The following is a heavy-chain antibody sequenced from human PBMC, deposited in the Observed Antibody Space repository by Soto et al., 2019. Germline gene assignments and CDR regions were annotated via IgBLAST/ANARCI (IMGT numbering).Heavy chain of an antibody. CDR1: GGSFSGLY. CDR3: ARCYSGSYHFDY. CDR2: IYHSGST. Sequence: SQTLCLTCAVYGGSFSGLYWSCIRQPPGKGLEWIGYIYHSGSTNYNPSLKSRVTISVDKSKNQFSLKLSSVTAADTAVYYCARCYSGSYHFDYWGQGTLVTVSS. V-gene: IGHV4-34*01. J-gene: IGHJ4*02. D-gene: IGHD1-26*01.